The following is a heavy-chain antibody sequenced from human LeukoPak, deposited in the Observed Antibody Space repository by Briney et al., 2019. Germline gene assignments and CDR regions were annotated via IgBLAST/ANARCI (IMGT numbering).Heavy chain of an antibody. Sequence: ASVKVSCKASGYTLTGYYMHWVRQAPGQGLEWMGWINPNSGGTNYAQKFQGMVTMTRDTSISTAYMELSRLRSDDTAVYYCARTPPGGDVDHWGQGTLVTVSS. CDR2: INPNSGGT. J-gene: IGHJ4*02. V-gene: IGHV1-2*02. CDR1: GYTLTGYY. D-gene: IGHD3-16*01. CDR3: ARTPPGGDVDH.